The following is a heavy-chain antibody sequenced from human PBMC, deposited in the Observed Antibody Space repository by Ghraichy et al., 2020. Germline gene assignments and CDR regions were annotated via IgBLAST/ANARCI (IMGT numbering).Heavy chain of an antibody. J-gene: IGHJ5*02. D-gene: IGHD2-21*01. CDR2: ISGSGDNI. V-gene: IGHV3-23*01. CDR3: AKEPGKASCQNWFDP. CDR1: GFTFSSYA. Sequence: GESLNISCAASGFTFSSYAMSWVRQAPGKGLEWVSSISGSGDNIYYADSVKGRFTISRDNSQNTLYLQMNSLRAEDTAVYYCAKEPGKASCQNWFDPWGQGTLVTVSS.